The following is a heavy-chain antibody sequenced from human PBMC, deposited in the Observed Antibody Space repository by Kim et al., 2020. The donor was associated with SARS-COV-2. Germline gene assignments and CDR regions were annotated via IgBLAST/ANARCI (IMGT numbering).Heavy chain of an antibody. V-gene: IGHV3-66*01. CDR3: ARVVRGET. D-gene: IGHD3-10*01. J-gene: IGHJ5*02. CDR2: SGGRT. Sequence: SGGRTYSADSVKAKFTISRDHTKNTLYLQMNSLGAEDTAVYYCARVVRGETWGQGTLVTVSS.